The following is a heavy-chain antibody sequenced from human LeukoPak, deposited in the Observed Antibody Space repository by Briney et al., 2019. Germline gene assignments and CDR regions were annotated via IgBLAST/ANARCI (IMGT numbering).Heavy chain of an antibody. CDR2: IYSSGGT. CDR3: AREDNIAMASFDY. Sequence: PSETLSLTCTVSGGSISSYYWSWIRQPAGKGLEWIGRIYSSGGTNYNPSLKSRVSMSVDTSKNQFSLNLSSVTAADTDFYYCAREDNIAMASFDYWGQGTLVTVSS. D-gene: IGHD5-18*01. CDR1: GGSISSYY. J-gene: IGHJ4*02. V-gene: IGHV4-4*07.